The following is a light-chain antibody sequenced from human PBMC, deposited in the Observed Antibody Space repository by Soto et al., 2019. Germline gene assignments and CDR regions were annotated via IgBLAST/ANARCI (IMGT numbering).Light chain of an antibody. V-gene: IGKV3-15*01. CDR3: QQYNNWPRT. Sequence: EIVMTQSPATLSVSPGERATLSCRASQSVSSNLAWYQQKPGQAPRLLIYDASTRATGIPARFSGSGSGTEFTLTISSLPSEDFAVYYCQQYNNWPRTFGQGTKVDI. CDR1: QSVSSN. CDR2: DAS. J-gene: IGKJ1*01.